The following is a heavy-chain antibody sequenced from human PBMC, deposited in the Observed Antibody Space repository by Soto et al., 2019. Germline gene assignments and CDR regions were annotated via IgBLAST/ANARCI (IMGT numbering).Heavy chain of an antibody. D-gene: IGHD3-9*01. J-gene: IGHJ4*02. CDR3: ATLAGDILTGYMGY. Sequence: SVKVSCKASGGTFSSYTISWVRQAPGQGLEWMGRIIPILGIANYAQKFQGRVTINADKSTSTAYMELSSLRSEDTAVYYCATLAGDILTGYMGYWGQGTLVTVSS. V-gene: IGHV1-69*02. CDR2: IIPILGIA. CDR1: GGTFSSYT.